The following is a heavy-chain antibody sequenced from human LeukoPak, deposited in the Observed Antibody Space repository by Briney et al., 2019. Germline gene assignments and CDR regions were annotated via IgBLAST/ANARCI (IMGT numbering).Heavy chain of an antibody. CDR3: ARGAVAGGSFDY. CDR1: GFSISTSGMC. Sequence: SGPALVKPTQTLTLTCTFSGFSISTSGMCVSWIRQPPGKALEWLALIDWDDDKYYSTSLKTRLTISKDTSKNQVVLTMTNMDPVDTATYYCARGAVAGGSFDYWGQATLVTVSS. V-gene: IGHV2-70*01. J-gene: IGHJ4*02. D-gene: IGHD6-19*01. CDR2: IDWDDDK.